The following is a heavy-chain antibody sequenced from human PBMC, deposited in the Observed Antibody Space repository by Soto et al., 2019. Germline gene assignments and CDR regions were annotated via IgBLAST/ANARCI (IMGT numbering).Heavy chain of an antibody. J-gene: IGHJ4*02. Sequence: KPSETLSLTCTVSGGSVSSGSYYWSWIRQPPGKGLEWIGYIYYSGSTNYNPSLKSRVTISVDTSKNQFSLKLSSVTAADTAVYYCAKDPQESRAVDYFDYWGQGTLVTVSS. CDR1: GGSVSSGSYY. CDR3: AKDPQESRAVDYFDY. V-gene: IGHV4-61*01. CDR2: IYYSGST.